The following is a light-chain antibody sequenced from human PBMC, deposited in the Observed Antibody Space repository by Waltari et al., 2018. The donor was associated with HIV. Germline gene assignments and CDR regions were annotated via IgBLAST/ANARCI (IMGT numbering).Light chain of an antibody. Sequence: QSALTQPRSVSGSPGQSVTISCTGISSDLGRYHYVSWYQQDPGKAPKLMLFDVNKRPSGVPARFSGSKSGNTASLTISGLQAEDEADYYCCSNAGSHVVFGGGTKVTVL. CDR1: SSDLGRYHY. CDR2: DVN. CDR3: CSNAGSHVV. J-gene: IGLJ2*01. V-gene: IGLV2-11*01.